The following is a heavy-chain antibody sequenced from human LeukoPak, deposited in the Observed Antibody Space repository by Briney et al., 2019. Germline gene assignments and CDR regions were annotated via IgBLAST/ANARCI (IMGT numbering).Heavy chain of an antibody. CDR1: GGTFSSYA. Sequence: SVKVSCKASGGTFSSYAISWVRQAPGQGLEWMGRIIPIFGTANYAQKFQGRVTITADKSTSTAYMELSSLRSGDTAVYYCARMYSSSPYYFDYWGQGTLVTGSS. J-gene: IGHJ4*01. CDR2: IIPIFGTA. V-gene: IGHV1-69*06. CDR3: ARMYSSSPYYFDY. D-gene: IGHD6-6*01.